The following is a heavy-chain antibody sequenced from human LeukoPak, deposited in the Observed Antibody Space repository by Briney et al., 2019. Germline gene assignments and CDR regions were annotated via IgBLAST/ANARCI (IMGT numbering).Heavy chain of an antibody. D-gene: IGHD2-2*01. V-gene: IGHV4-34*01. CDR1: GGSFSGYY. CDR2: INHSGST. Sequence: PSETLSLTCAVYGGSFSGYYWSWIRQPPGKGLEWIGEINHSGSTNYNPSLKSRVTISVDTSKNQFSLKLSSVTAGDTAVYYCARGPGGEVVPADYYYYYGMDVWGQGTTVTVSS. J-gene: IGHJ6*02. CDR3: ARGPGGEVVPADYYYYYGMDV.